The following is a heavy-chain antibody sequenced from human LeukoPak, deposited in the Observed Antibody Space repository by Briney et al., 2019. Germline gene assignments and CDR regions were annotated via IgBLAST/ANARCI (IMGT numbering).Heavy chain of an antibody. CDR3: AKGPRFWSGYYTPEYYFDY. J-gene: IGHJ4*02. V-gene: IGHV3-33*06. D-gene: IGHD3-3*01. CDR1: GFTFSSYG. CDR2: IWYDGSNK. Sequence: PGRXLRLSCAASGFTFSSYGMHWVRQAPGKGLEWVAVIWYDGSNKNYADSVKGRFTISRDNSKNTLYMQMNRLRAEDTAVYYCAKGPRFWSGYYTPEYYFDYWGQGTLVTVS.